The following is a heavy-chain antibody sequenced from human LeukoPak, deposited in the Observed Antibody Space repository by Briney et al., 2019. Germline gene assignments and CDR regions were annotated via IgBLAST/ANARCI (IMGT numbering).Heavy chain of an antibody. J-gene: IGHJ4*02. Sequence: GGSLRLSCAASGFTFSSYAMSWVRQAPGKGLEWVSAISGSGGSTYYADSVKGRFTISRDNSKNTLYLQMNSLRAEDTAVYYCGKYCSGGSCYSGLYWGQGTLVTVSS. CDR2: ISGSGGST. D-gene: IGHD2-15*01. CDR1: GFTFSSYA. CDR3: GKYCSGGSCYSGLY. V-gene: IGHV3-23*01.